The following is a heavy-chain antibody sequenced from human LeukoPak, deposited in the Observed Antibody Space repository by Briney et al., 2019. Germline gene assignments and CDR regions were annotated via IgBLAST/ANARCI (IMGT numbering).Heavy chain of an antibody. CDR3: TTTGVTGTEINN. J-gene: IGHJ4*02. D-gene: IGHD1/OR15-1a*01. CDR1: GFSFSNAW. Sequence: GGSLRLSCAASGFSFSNAWKSWVRQAPGKGLEWVGRIKTKSDGWTTDYAAPVKGRFTISRDDSKNSVYLQMNSLKTEDIGLYYCTTTGVTGTEINNWGQGTWVTVSS. V-gene: IGHV3-15*01. CDR2: IKTKSDGWTT.